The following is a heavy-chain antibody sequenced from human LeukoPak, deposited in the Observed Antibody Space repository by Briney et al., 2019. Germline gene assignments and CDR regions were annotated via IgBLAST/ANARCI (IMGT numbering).Heavy chain of an antibody. D-gene: IGHD3-3*01. CDR2: IYHSGST. V-gene: IGHV4-38-2*02. CDR3: ARDSGYDFWSGYFRQNWFDP. J-gene: IGHJ5*02. CDR1: GYSISSGYY. Sequence: PSETLSLTCTVSGYSISSGYYWGWIRQPPGNGLEWIGSIYHSGSTYYNPSVKSRVTISVDTSKKQFSLKLSSVTAADTAVYYCARDSGYDFWSGYFRQNWFDPWGQGTLVTVSS.